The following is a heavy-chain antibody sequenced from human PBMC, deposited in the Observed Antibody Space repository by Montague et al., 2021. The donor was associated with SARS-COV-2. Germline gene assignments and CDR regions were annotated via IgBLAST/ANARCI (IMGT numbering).Heavy chain of an antibody. D-gene: IGHD4-17*01. CDR3: SRGTLRFGMDV. CDR1: GDSVSRNTAF. V-gene: IGHV6-1*01. J-gene: IGHJ6*02. CDR2: TYYRSKWQN. Sequence: CAISGDSVSRNTAFWNWVRQSPSRGLEFLGRTYYRSKWQNGYAVSVRSRITINPDTSKNQFSLHLNSVTPEDTAVYYCSRGTLRFGMDVWGQGTTATVSS.